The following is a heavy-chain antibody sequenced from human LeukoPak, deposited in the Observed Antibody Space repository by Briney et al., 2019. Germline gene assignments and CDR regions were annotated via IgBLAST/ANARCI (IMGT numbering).Heavy chain of an antibody. CDR1: GFTFSGYA. D-gene: IGHD3-9*01. V-gene: IGHV3-23*01. Sequence: PGGSLRLSCAASGFTFSGYAMSWVRQAPGKGLEWVSATSGSGGSTYYADSVKGRFTISRDNSKNTLYLQMNSLRAEDTAVYYCAKDRDYDILTGYSLFDYWGQGTLVTVSS. CDR3: AKDRDYDILTGYSLFDY. J-gene: IGHJ4*02. CDR2: TSGSGGST.